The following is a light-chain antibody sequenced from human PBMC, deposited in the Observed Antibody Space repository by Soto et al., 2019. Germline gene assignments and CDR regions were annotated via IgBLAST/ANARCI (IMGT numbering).Light chain of an antibody. Sequence: QSALTQPASVSGSPEQSITISCTGTSSDVGAYNSVAWYQHNPGKAPKLMIYDVSNRPSGVSSRFSGSKSANTASLSISGLQADDEADYYCSSYTSSSTLVFGTGTKLTVL. CDR1: SSDVGAYNS. J-gene: IGLJ1*01. CDR3: SSYTSSSTLV. V-gene: IGLV2-14*01. CDR2: DVS.